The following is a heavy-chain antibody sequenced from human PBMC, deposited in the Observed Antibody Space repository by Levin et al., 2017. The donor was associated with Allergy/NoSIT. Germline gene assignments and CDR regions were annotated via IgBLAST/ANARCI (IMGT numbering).Heavy chain of an antibody. D-gene: IGHD4-17*01. CDR3: ARTGRGVYGDGGAFDI. CDR1: GYTFTSYA. CDR2: INAGNGNT. V-gene: IGHV1-3*01. Sequence: GESLKISCKASGYTFTSYAMHWVRQAPGQRLEWMGWINAGNGNTKYSQKFQGRVTITRDTSASTAYMELSSLRSEDTAVYYCARTGRGVYGDGGAFDIWGQGTMVTVSS. J-gene: IGHJ3*02.